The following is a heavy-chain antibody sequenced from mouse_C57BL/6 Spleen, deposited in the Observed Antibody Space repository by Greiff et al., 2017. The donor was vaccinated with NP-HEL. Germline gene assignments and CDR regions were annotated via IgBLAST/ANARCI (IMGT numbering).Heavy chain of an antibody. Sequence: QVQLKQPGAELVKPGASVKLSCKASGYTFTSYWMQWVKQRPGQGLEWIGEIDPSDSYTNYNQKFKGKATLTVDTSSSTAYMQLSSLTSEDSAVYYCARSIYYGNHWYFDVWGTGTTVTVSS. CDR3: ARSIYYGNHWYFDV. V-gene: IGHV1-50*01. CDR1: GYTFTSYW. D-gene: IGHD2-1*01. CDR2: IDPSDSYT. J-gene: IGHJ1*03.